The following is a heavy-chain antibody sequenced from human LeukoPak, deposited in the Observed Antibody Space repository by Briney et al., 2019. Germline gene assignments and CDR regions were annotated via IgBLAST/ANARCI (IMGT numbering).Heavy chain of an antibody. CDR2: IYTSGST. Sequence: PSETLSLTCTVSGGSISSYYWSWIRQPAGKGLEWIGRIYTSGSTNCNPSLKSRVTMSVDTSKNQFSLKLSSVTAADTAVYYCARDLSRHYYYYMDVWGKGTTVTISS. J-gene: IGHJ6*03. CDR3: ARDLSRHYYYYMDV. CDR1: GGSISSYY. V-gene: IGHV4-4*07.